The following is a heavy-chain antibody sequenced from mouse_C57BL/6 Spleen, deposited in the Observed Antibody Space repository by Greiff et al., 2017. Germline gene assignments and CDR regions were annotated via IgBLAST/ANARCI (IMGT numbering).Heavy chain of an antibody. D-gene: IGHD1-1*01. CDR2: ISSGGSYT. CDR3: ARRGITTVAWYFDV. Sequence: DVMLVESGGDLVKPGGSLKLSCAASGFTFSSYGMSWVRQTPDKRLEWVATISSGGSYTYYPDSVKGRFTISRDNAKNTLYLQMSSLKSEDTAMYYCARRGITTVAWYFDVWGTGTTVTVSS. V-gene: IGHV5-6*02. J-gene: IGHJ1*03. CDR1: GFTFSSYG.